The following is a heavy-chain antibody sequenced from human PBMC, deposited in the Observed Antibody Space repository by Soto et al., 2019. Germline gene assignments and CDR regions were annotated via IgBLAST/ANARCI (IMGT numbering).Heavy chain of an antibody. Sequence: EVQLVESGGGLVQPGGFLRLSCAASGVTVSSNYMSWVRQAPGKGLEWVSVIYSGGSTYYADSVKGRFTISRDNSKNTLCLQMNSLRAEDTAVYYCARHGYNYGGGYFDYWGQGTLVTVSS. D-gene: IGHD5-18*01. V-gene: IGHV3-66*04. CDR3: ARHGYNYGGGYFDY. J-gene: IGHJ4*02. CDR2: IYSGGST. CDR1: GVTVSSNY.